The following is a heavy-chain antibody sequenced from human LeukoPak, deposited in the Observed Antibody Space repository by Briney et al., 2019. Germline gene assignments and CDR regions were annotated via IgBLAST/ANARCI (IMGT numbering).Heavy chain of an antibody. CDR3: ARRADCGGSCFINYFDS. V-gene: IGHV1-69*04. D-gene: IGHD2-21*01. Sequence: SVKVSCKVSGGTFSSYAISWVRQAAGQGLEWMGRIVPTPAITNYAQNFQGRVTITADKSSNTVYMQLSSLRSEDTAVYYCARRADCGGSCFINYFDSWGQGTLVTVSS. CDR2: IVPTPAIT. J-gene: IGHJ4*02. CDR1: GGTFSSYA.